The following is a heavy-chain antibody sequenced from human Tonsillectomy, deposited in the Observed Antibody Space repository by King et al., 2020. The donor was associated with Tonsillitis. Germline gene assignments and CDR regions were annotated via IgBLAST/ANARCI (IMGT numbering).Heavy chain of an antibody. CDR2: IYYSGST. V-gene: IGHV4-30-4*07. J-gene: IGHJ2*01. Sequence: QLQESGPGLVKPSQTLSLTCAVSGGSISSGGYSWSWIRQPPGKGLEWIGYIYYSGSTYYNPSLKSRVTISVDTSKNQFSLKLSSVTAADTAVYYCARVKRCGGDCPKLYWYFDLWGRGTLDTVSS. D-gene: IGHD2-21*02. CDR3: ARVKRCGGDCPKLYWYFDL. CDR1: GGSISSGGYS.